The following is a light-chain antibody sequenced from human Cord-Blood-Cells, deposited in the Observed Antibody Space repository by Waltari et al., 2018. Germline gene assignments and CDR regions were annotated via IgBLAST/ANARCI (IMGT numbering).Light chain of an antibody. Sequence: QSALTQPASVSGSHGQSITISCTGTSSDVGGYNYVSWYQQHPGKAPKLMIYEVSNRPSGVSNRFSGSKSGNTASLTISGLQAEDEADYYCSSYTSSSTLWVFGTGTKVTVL. CDR2: EVS. V-gene: IGLV2-14*01. CDR1: SSDVGGYNY. J-gene: IGLJ1*01. CDR3: SSYTSSSTLWV.